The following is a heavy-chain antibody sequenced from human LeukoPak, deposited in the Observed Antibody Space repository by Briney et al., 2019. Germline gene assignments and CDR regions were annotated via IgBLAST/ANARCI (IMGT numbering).Heavy chain of an antibody. CDR2: IYYSGST. D-gene: IGHD3-16*02. V-gene: IGHV4-31*03. Sequence: SETLSLTCTVSGGSISSGGYYWSWIRQHPGKGLEWIGYIYYSGSTYYNPSLKSRVTISVDTSKNQFSLKLSSVTAADTAVYYCARGGDYVWGSYRYTVYFDYWGQGTLVTVSS. CDR1: GGSISSGGYY. J-gene: IGHJ4*02. CDR3: ARGGDYVWGSYRYTVYFDY.